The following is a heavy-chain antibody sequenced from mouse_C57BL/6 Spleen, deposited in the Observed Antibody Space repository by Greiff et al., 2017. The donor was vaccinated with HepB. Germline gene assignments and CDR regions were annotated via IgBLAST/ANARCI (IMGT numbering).Heavy chain of an antibody. V-gene: IGHV5-17*01. D-gene: IGHD1-1*01. CDR2: ISSGSSTI. CDR3: SRGLYYYGSSVFDY. J-gene: IGHJ2*01. CDR1: GFTFSDYG. Sequence: EVQGVESGGGLVKPGGSLKLSCAASGFTFSDYGMHWVRQAPEKGLEWVAYISSGSSTIYYADTVKGRFTISRDNAKNTLFLQMTSLRSEDTAMYYCSRGLYYYGSSVFDYWGQGTTLTVSS.